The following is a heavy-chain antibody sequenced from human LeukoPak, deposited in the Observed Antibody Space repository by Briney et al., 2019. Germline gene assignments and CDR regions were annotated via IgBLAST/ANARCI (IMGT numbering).Heavy chain of an antibody. J-gene: IGHJ4*02. CDR2: INHSGST. CDR1: GGSFSGYY. D-gene: IGHD3-22*01. CDR3: ARRGYYYDSSGYYPVALGY. Sequence: SETLSLTCAVYGGSFSGYYWSWIRQPPGKGLEWIGEINHSGSTNYNPPLKSRVTISVDTSKNQFSLKLSSVTAADTAVYYCARRGYYYDSSGYYPVALGYWGQGTLVTVSS. V-gene: IGHV4-34*01.